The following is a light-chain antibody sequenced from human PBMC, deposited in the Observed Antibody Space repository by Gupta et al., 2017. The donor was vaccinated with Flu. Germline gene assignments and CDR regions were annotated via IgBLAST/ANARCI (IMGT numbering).Light chain of an antibody. V-gene: IGKV4-1*01. Sequence: LGERAPINCRSNQSVLHNSNNKNYLAWYQQKPGQPPKLLIYWASTRESGVPERFTGSGSGTDFPLTISSLQAGDVATYYCQHYYRSLPWTFGQGTKVEIK. CDR3: QHYYRSLPWT. CDR2: WAS. J-gene: IGKJ1*01. CDR1: QSVLHNSNNKNY.